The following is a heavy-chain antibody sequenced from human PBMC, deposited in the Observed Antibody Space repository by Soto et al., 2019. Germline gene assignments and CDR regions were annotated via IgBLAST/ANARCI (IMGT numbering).Heavy chain of an antibody. V-gene: IGHV3-33*01. D-gene: IGHD3-22*01. CDR2: IWYDGSNK. CDR3: ARAYLMNYYDSSGYYEYFDY. CDR1: GFTFSSYG. J-gene: IGHJ4*02. Sequence: GGSLRLSCAASGFTFSSYGMHWVRQAPGKGLEWVAVIWYDGSNKYYADSVKGRFTISRDNSKNTLYLQMNSLRAEDTAVYYCARAYLMNYYDSSGYYEYFDYWGQGTLV.